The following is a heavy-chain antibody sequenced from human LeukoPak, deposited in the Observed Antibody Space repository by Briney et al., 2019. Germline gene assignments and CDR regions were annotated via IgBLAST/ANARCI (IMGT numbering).Heavy chain of an antibody. V-gene: IGHV1-2*02. CDR1: GYTFTGYY. J-gene: IGHJ5*02. D-gene: IGHD2-15*01. Sequence: ASVKVSCKASGYTFTGYYMHWVRQAPGQGLEWMGWINPNSGDTNYAQKFQGRVTMTRDTSISTAYMELSRLRSDDTAVYYCARDPIVVVAAGGWFDPWGQGTLVTVSS. CDR2: INPNSGDT. CDR3: ARDPIVVVAAGGWFDP.